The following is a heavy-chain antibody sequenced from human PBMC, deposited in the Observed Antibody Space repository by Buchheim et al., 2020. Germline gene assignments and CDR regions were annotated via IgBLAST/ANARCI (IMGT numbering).Heavy chain of an antibody. CDR3: ASGGDDIVTGSHRSAYDS. Sequence: EVQLVESGGNLVQPGGSLRLSCAASGFMFKNYEMNWVRQAPGKGLEWVSYISSSGRTIYYADSVRGRFTISRDNAKSSLFLHMNSLTAEDTAVYYCASGGDDIVTGSHRSAYDSWGQGTL. J-gene: IGHJ4*02. D-gene: IGHD3-9*01. CDR2: ISSSGRTI. CDR1: GFMFKNYE. V-gene: IGHV3-48*03.